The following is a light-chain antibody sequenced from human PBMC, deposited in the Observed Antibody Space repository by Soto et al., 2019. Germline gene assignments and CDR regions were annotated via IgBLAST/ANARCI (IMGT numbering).Light chain of an antibody. J-gene: IGKJ5*01. CDR3: QQYGSSPT. CDR2: GAS. CDR1: QSVSSY. V-gene: IGKV3-20*01. Sequence: EIVLTQSPATLXLSPGEXATLSCRASQSVSSYLAWYXQKPGQAPRLLIHGASRRATGIPDRLSGSGSGTDFTLTISRLEPEDFAVYYCQQYGSSPTLGQGTRLEIK.